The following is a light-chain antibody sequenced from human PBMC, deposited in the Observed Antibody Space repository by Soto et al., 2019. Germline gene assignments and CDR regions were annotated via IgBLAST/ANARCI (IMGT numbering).Light chain of an antibody. CDR1: SGDVGGYNY. V-gene: IGLV2-11*01. Sequence: QSALTQPRSVSGSPGQSVTISCTGTSGDVGGYNYVSWYQQHPGEAPKLMIYDVTKRPSGVRDRFSGSKSGNTASLTISGLQPEDEADYYCCSYAGYYSLVFGGGTQLTVL. CDR2: DVT. J-gene: IGLJ2*01. CDR3: CSYAGYYSLV.